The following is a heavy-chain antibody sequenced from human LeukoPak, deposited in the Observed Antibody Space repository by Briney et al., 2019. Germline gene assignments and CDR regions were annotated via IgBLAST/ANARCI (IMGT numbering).Heavy chain of an antibody. D-gene: IGHD1-26*01. V-gene: IGHV1-2*02. Sequence: GASVKVSCKASGYTFTGYYMHWVRQAPGQGLEWMGWINSNSGGTNYAQKFQGRVTMTRDTSISTAYMELSRLRSDDTAVYYCARDSSGSYYVSGAFDIWGQGTMVTVSS. J-gene: IGHJ3*02. CDR3: ARDSSGSYYVSGAFDI. CDR1: GYTFTGYY. CDR2: INSNSGGT.